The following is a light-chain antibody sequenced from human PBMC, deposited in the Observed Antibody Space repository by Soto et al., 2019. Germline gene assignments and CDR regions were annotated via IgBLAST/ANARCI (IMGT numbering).Light chain of an antibody. Sequence: QSALTQPAPVSGSPGQSITISCTGTSSDVGGYNYVSWHQQHPGKAPKLMIYEVSNRPSGVSNRFSGSKSGNTASLTISGLQAEDEADYYCSSYTSSSTGVVFGGGTKLTVL. CDR1: SSDVGGYNY. CDR2: EVS. CDR3: SSYTSSSTGVV. V-gene: IGLV2-14*01. J-gene: IGLJ2*01.